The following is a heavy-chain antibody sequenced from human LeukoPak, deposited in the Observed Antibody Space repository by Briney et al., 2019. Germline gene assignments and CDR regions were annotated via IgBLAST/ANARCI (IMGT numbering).Heavy chain of an antibody. D-gene: IGHD3-22*01. V-gene: IGHV3-30*02. Sequence: PGGSLRLSCAASGFTFSSYGMHWVRQAPGKGLEWVAFIRYDGSNKYYADSVKGRFTISRDNSKNTLYLQMNSLRAEDTAVYYCARVMGGYDSSGYAFDIWGQGTMVTVSS. J-gene: IGHJ3*02. CDR2: IRYDGSNK. CDR3: ARVMGGYDSSGYAFDI. CDR1: GFTFSSYG.